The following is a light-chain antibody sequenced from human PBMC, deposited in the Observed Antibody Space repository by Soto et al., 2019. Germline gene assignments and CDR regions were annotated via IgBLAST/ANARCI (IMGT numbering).Light chain of an antibody. CDR3: QQYNSYPLT. Sequence: DIQMTQSPSTLSASVGDRVTITCRASQSISSWLALCQQKTGKAPNLLIYKASSLESGVPSRFSGSGSGTEFTLTISSLQPDDFATYYCQQYNSYPLTFGGGTKVEIK. CDR2: KAS. V-gene: IGKV1-5*03. J-gene: IGKJ4*01. CDR1: QSISSW.